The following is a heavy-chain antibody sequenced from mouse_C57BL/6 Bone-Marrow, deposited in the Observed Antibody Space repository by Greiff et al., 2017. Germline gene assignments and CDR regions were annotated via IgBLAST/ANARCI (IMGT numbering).Heavy chain of an antibody. D-gene: IGHD1-1*01. J-gene: IGHJ2*01. Sequence: QVQLQQSGAELMKPGASVKLSCKATGYTFTGYWIEWVKQRPGHGLEWIGEILPGSGSTNYNEKFKGKATFTADPSSNTAYMQLSSLTTEDSAIYYCARWRDDYGSSYPYYFDYWGQGTTLTVSS. CDR2: ILPGSGST. V-gene: IGHV1-9*01. CDR3: ARWRDDYGSSYPYYFDY. CDR1: GYTFTGYW.